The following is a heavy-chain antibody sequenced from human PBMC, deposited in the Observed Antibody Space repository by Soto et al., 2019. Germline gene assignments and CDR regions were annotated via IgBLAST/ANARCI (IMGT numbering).Heavy chain of an antibody. D-gene: IGHD3-3*01. CDR1: GFTFSSYA. CDR2: ISGSGGST. J-gene: IGHJ5*02. Sequence: PGGSLRLSCAASGFTFSSYAMSWVRQAPGKGLEWVSAISGSGGSTYYADSVKGRFTISRDNSKNTLYLQMNSLRAEDTAVYYCAKDKLKMDTIFGVVITIQYNWFDPWGQGTLVTVSS. V-gene: IGHV3-23*01. CDR3: AKDKLKMDTIFGVVITIQYNWFDP.